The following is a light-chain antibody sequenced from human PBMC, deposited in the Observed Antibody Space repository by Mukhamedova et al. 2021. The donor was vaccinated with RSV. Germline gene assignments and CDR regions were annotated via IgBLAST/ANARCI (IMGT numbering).Light chain of an antibody. CDR1: NLEDKY. CDR3: QTWDTNAAV. CDR2: QDS. J-gene: IGLJ3*02. Sequence: GQTAAITCSGTNLEDKYVSWFQQRPGQSPMLVIYQDSKRRSGVPERFFGSTSATTATLTIDGAQAADEADYYSQTWDTNAAVFGGG. V-gene: IGLV3-1*01.